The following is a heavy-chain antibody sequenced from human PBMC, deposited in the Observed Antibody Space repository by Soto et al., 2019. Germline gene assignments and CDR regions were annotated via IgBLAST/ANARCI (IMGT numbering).Heavy chain of an antibody. Sequence: SETLSLTGTVSGGSISSYYWSGIRQPPGKGLEWIGYIYYSGSTYYSPSLKSRVTMSVDTSKNQFSLKLSSVTAADTAVYYCARAGYYDFWSGYSLNYYYYGMDVWGQGTTVT. D-gene: IGHD3-3*01. CDR1: GGSISSYY. CDR2: IYYSGST. J-gene: IGHJ6*02. V-gene: IGHV4-59*01. CDR3: ARAGYYDFWSGYSLNYYYYGMDV.